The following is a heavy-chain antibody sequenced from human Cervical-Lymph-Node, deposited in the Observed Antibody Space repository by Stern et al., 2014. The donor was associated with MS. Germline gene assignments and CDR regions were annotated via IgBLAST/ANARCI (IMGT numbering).Heavy chain of an antibody. J-gene: IGHJ4*02. CDR1: GFTFSSYW. CDR3: ARIPQACGGDCNGF. D-gene: IGHD2-21*02. V-gene: IGHV3-74*02. Sequence: EVQLVESGGGLVQPGGSLRLSCAASGFTFSSYWMHWVRQAPGKGLVWVSRITSDGSSTTYADSVKGRFTISRDNAKTTLYLQMNSLRAEDTAVYYCARIPQACGGDCNGFWGQGTLVTVSS. CDR2: ITSDGSST.